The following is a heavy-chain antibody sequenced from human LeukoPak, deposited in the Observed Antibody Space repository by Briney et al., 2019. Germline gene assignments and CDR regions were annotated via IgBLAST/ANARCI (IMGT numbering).Heavy chain of an antibody. V-gene: IGHV3-43*01. CDR1: GFTFDDYT. D-gene: IGHD3-10*01. Sequence: PGGSLRLSCAASGFTFDDYTMHWVRQAPGKGLEWVSLISWDGGSTYYADSVKGRFTISRDNSKNSLYLQMNSLRTEDTALYYCAKDSYGHLGESQNWFDPWGQGTLVTVSS. J-gene: IGHJ5*02. CDR3: AKDSYGHLGESQNWFDP. CDR2: ISWDGGST.